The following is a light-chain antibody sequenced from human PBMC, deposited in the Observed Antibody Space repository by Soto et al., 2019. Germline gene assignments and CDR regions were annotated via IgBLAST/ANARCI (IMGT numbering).Light chain of an antibody. CDR2: AAS. CDR3: LQDYTSPQT. CDR1: QDIRND. J-gene: IGKJ2*01. V-gene: IGKV1-6*01. Sequence: AIQMTQSPSSLSASVGDRVTISCRASQDIRNDLGWYQQKPGKAPDLLFSAASNLQSGVPSRFSGSGSGTDFTLTISSLQPEDIATYYCLQDYTSPQTFGQGTKLQIK.